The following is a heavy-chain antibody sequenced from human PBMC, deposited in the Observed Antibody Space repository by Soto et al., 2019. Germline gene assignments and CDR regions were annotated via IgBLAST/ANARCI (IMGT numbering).Heavy chain of an antibody. V-gene: IGHV3-30*18. J-gene: IGHJ6*02. CDR3: AKEATAPNYDFWSGYYSPNGMDV. D-gene: IGHD3-3*01. CDR1: GFTFSGYG. Sequence: LRLSCAASGFTFSGYGMHWVRQAPGKGLEWVAIISFDGSNKCYADSVKGRFTISRDNSKNTLYLQMNSLRAEDTAVYYCAKEATAPNYDFWSGYYSPNGMDVWGQGTTVTVSS. CDR2: ISFDGSNK.